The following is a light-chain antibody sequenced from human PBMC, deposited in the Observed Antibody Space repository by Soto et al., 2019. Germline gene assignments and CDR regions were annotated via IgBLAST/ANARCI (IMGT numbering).Light chain of an antibody. CDR2: DVS. J-gene: IGKJ4*01. Sequence: EIVLTQSPATLSLSPGERTTLSCRASQSVGSDLAWYQQKPGQAPRLLIYDVSDRATGVPARFSGSGSGTDFTLTISSLEPEDSAIYYCQQRDSWPLTFGGGTKVEIK. CDR3: QQRDSWPLT. V-gene: IGKV3-11*01. CDR1: QSVGSD.